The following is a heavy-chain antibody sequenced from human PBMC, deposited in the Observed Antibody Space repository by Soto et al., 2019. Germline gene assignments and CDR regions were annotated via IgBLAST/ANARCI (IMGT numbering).Heavy chain of an antibody. D-gene: IGHD6-13*01. CDR3: ARDPPTIASAGREDY. CDR1: GYTFTSYG. V-gene: IGHV1-18*01. CDR2: ISAYNGNT. Sequence: QVQLVQSGAEVKKPGASVKLSCKASGYTFTSYGISWVRQAPGQGLEWMGWISAYNGNTNNAQKLQGRVTMTTDTSTRRAYMELRSLRSDDTAVYYCARDPPTIASAGREDYWGQGTLVTVSS. J-gene: IGHJ4*02.